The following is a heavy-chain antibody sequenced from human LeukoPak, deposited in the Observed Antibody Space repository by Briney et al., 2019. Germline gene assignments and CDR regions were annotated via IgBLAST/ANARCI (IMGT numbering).Heavy chain of an antibody. V-gene: IGHV1-8*03. Sequence: GASVKVSCKASGYTFTSYDINWVRQATGQGLEWMGWMNPNSGNTGYAQKFQGRVTITRNTSISTAYMELSSLRSEDTAVYYCARGHYYGSGSYSNAFDIWGQGTMVTVSS. J-gene: IGHJ3*02. CDR2: MNPNSGNT. D-gene: IGHD3-10*01. CDR1: GYTFTSYD. CDR3: ARGHYYGSGSYSNAFDI.